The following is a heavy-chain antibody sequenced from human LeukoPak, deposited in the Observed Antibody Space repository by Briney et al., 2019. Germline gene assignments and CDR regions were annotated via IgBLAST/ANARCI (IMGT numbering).Heavy chain of an antibody. Sequence: SETLSLTCTVSGGSIISSNYYWGWIRQPPGKGLEWIASIYYSGSTHYNPSLKSRVTISVDTSKNQFSLKLSSVTAADTTVYYCARHFNELERRSDAFDIWGQGTVVTVSS. V-gene: IGHV4-39*01. CDR3: ARHFNELERRSDAFDI. D-gene: IGHD1-1*01. J-gene: IGHJ3*02. CDR2: IYYSGST. CDR1: GGSIISSNYY.